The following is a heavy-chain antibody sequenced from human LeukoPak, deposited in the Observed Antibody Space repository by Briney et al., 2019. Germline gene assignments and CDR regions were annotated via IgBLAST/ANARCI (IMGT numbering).Heavy chain of an antibody. CDR1: QFTFSDYT. J-gene: IGHJ6*02. CDR3: ARDPSDTPMVNYYYYYGMDV. D-gene: IGHD5-18*01. CDR2: ISTRSDYI. Sequence: KRGGSLRLSCAASQFTFSDYTMNWVRRAPGKGLEWVSSISTRSDYIYYAESVKGRFTISRDNAKNSLYLQMNSLRAEDTAVYYCARDPSDTPMVNYYYYYGMDVWGQGTLVTASS. V-gene: IGHV3-21*01.